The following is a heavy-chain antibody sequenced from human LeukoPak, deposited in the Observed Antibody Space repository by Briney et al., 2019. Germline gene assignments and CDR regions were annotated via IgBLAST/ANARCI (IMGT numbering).Heavy chain of an antibody. D-gene: IGHD6-19*01. V-gene: IGHV3-23*01. J-gene: IGHJ1*01. CDR2: ISGSGATT. CDR1: GFIFTSYA. CDR3: AKEGSAVVAGYADYFQH. Sequence: PGGSLRLSCAASGFIFTSYAMSWVRHTPGKGLEWVSGISGSGATTYYADSVKGRLTISRDNSKNTVYLQMNSLRAEDTAVYYCAKEGSAVVAGYADYFQHWGQGTLVTVSS.